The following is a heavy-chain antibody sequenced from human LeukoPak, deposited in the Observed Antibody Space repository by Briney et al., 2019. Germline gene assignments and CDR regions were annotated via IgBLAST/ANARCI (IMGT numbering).Heavy chain of an antibody. J-gene: IGHJ5*02. CDR2: ISGSGGST. CDR3: AKQGTMVRGVIAWFDP. V-gene: IGHV3-23*01. Sequence: GGSLRLSCAASGFTFSSYAMSWVRQAPGKGLEWASAISGSGGSTYYADSVKGRFTISRDNSKNTLYLQMNSLRAEDTAVYYCAKQGTMVRGVIAWFDPWGQGTLVTVSS. D-gene: IGHD3-10*01. CDR1: GFTFSSYA.